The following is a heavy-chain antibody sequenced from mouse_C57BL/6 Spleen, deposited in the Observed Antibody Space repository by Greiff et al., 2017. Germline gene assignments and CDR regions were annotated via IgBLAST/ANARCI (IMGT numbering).Heavy chain of an antibody. V-gene: IGHV1-82*01. CDR2: IYPGDGDT. CDR3: ARGFLITTVVATDYFDC. J-gene: IGHJ2*01. D-gene: IGHD1-1*01. Sequence: QVQLQQSGPELVKPGASVKISCKASGYAFSSSWMNWVKQRPGKGLEWIGRIYPGDGDTNYNGKFKGKATLTADKSSSTAYMQRSSLTSEDSAVYFCARGFLITTVVATDYFDCGGQGTTLTVSS. CDR1: GYAFSSSW.